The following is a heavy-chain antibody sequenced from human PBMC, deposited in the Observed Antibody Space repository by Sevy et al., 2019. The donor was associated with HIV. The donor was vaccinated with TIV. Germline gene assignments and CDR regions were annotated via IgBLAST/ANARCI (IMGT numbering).Heavy chain of an antibody. Sequence: GGSLRLSCAASGFTFSDYYMSWIRQAPGKGLEWVSYISRSGSTVNYADSVKGRFTISRDNAKNSLYLQINSLRAEDSAVYYCARENTMIEEPGWFDPWGQGTLVTVSS. D-gene: IGHD3-22*01. CDR3: ARENTMIEEPGWFDP. CDR2: ISRSGSTV. V-gene: IGHV3-11*01. CDR1: GFTFSDYY. J-gene: IGHJ5*02.